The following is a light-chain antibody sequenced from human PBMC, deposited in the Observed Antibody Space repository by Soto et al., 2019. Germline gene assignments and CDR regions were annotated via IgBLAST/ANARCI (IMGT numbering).Light chain of an antibody. J-gene: IGKJ1*01. CDR1: QSISSNY. Sequence: DIVVTQSPGTLSLSPGERATLSCRVSQSISSNYLAWYQQKPGQSPRLLIYGASSRATGIPDRFSGRGSGTDFTLTISRLEPEDFAVYYCQQYGDSPQTFGQGTKVDIK. CDR3: QQYGDSPQT. CDR2: GAS. V-gene: IGKV3-20*01.